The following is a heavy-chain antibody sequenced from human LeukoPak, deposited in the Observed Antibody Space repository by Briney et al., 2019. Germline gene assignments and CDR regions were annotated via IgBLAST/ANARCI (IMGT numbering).Heavy chain of an antibody. V-gene: IGHV4-61*08. D-gene: IGHD4-17*01. CDR3: ARHLYGDSIDY. CDR2: IYYSGST. Sequence: PSETLSLTCTVSGGSIITGDHYWSWIRQPPGKGLEWIGYIYYSGSTNYNPSLKSRVTISVDTSKNPFSLKLSSVTAADTAVYYCARHLYGDSIDYWGQGTLVTVSS. CDR1: GGSIITGDHY. J-gene: IGHJ4*02.